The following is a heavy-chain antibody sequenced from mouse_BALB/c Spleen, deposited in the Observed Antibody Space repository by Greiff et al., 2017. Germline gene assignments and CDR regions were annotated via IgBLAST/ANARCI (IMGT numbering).Heavy chain of an antibody. V-gene: IGHV3-6*02. CDR2: ISYDGSN. D-gene: IGHD2-12*01. Sequence: EVKLVESGPGLVKPSQSLSLTCSVTGYSITSGYYWNWIRQFPGNKLEWMGYISYDGSNNYNPSLKNRISITRDTSKNQFFLKLNSVTTEDTATYYCARDLYYRGYWGQGTTLTVSS. CDR3: ARDLYYRGY. J-gene: IGHJ2*01. CDR1: GYSITSGYY.